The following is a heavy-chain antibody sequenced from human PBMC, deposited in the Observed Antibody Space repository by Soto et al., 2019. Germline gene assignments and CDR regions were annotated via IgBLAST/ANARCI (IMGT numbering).Heavy chain of an antibody. Sequence: SVKVSCKASGGTFSSYAISWVRQAPGQGLEWMGGIIPIFGTANYAQKFQGRVTITADESTSTAYMELSSLRSEDTAVYYCASPYSSGWYSLDYWGQGTLVTVS. V-gene: IGHV1-69*13. J-gene: IGHJ4*02. CDR2: IIPIFGTA. CDR3: ASPYSSGWYSLDY. CDR1: GGTFSSYA. D-gene: IGHD6-19*01.